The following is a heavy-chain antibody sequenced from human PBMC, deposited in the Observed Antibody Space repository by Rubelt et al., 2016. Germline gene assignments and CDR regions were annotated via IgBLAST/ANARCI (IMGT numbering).Heavy chain of an antibody. D-gene: IGHD1-7*01. V-gene: IGHV3-21*01. CDR3: ARDYNYNGNYD. J-gene: IGHJ4*02. Sequence: EVQLVESGGTLVKPGGSLRLSCAASEFSFSSYSMNWVRQAPGKGLEWVSSISSSSSYISYADSVKGRLTISRDNAKNSLYLQMNSLRAEDTAVYYCARDYNYNGNYDWGQGTLITVSS. CDR1: EFSFSSYS. CDR2: ISSSSSYI.